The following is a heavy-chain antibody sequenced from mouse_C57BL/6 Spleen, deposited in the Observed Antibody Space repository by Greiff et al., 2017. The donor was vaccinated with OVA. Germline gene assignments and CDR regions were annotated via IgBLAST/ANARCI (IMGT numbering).Heavy chain of an antibody. V-gene: IGHV1-76*01. CDR3: ARWGPFAY. J-gene: IGHJ3*01. CDR2: IYPGSGNT. Sequence: QVQLQESGAELVRPGASVKLSCKASGYTFTDYYINWVKQRPGQGLEWIARIYPGSGNTYYNEKFKGKATLTAEKSSSTAYMQLSSLTSEDSAVYFCARWGPFAYWGQGTLVTVSA. CDR1: GYTFTDYY.